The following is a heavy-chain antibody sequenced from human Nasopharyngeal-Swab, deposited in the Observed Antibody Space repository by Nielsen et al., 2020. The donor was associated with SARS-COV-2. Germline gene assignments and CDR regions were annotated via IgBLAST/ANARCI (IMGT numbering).Heavy chain of an antibody. V-gene: IGHV3-73*01. CDR2: TRSRANSYAT. Sequence: GGSLRLSCAASGFIFSGSSLHWVRQASGKGLEWIGRTRSRANSYATVYAASVKGRFTISRDDSKNTAYLQMNSLKTEDTAVYYCARAKDDSSGSLFDYWGQGNLVTVSS. D-gene: IGHD3-22*01. J-gene: IGHJ4*02. CDR1: GFIFSGSS. CDR3: ARAKDDSSGSLFDY.